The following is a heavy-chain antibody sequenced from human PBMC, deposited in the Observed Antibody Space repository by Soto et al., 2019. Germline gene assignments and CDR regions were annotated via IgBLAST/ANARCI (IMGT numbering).Heavy chain of an antibody. V-gene: IGHV1-69*06. CDR2: IIPLFGTA. CDR3: ASSGIQLWYGPFDP. J-gene: IGHJ5*02. CDR1: GGTFSSYS. D-gene: IGHD5-18*01. Sequence: ASVKVSCKASGGTFSSYSISWVRQAPGQGLEWMGGIIPLFGTANYAQKFQGKVTITADKSTSTAYMELSSLRSEDTAVYYCASSGIQLWYGPFDPWGQGTLVTVSS.